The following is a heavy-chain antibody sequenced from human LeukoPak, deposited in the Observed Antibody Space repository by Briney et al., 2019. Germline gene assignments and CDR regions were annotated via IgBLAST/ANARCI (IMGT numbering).Heavy chain of an antibody. V-gene: IGHV1-2*02. J-gene: IGHJ4*02. Sequence: GASVKVSCKASGYTFTGYYMHWVRQAPGQGLEWMGWINPNSGGTNYAQKFQGRVTMTRDTSISTAYMELSRLRSDDTAVYYCARVRGYSYGYVDYWGQGTLVTVSS. CDR1: GYTFTGYY. D-gene: IGHD5-18*01. CDR3: ARVRGYSYGYVDY. CDR2: INPNSGGT.